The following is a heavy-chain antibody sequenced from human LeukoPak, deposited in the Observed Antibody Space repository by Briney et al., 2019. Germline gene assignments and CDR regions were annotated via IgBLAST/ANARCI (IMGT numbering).Heavy chain of an antibody. D-gene: IGHD6-13*01. CDR1: GGTFSSYA. CDR2: IIPIFGTA. CDR3: ASDSQIAAAAH. J-gene: IGHJ4*02. Sequence: SGKVSCKASGGTFSSYAISWVRQAPGQGLEWMGGIIPIFGTANYAQKFQGRVTITADESTSTAYMELSSLRAEDTAIYYCASDSQIAAAAHWGQGTLVIVSS. V-gene: IGHV1-69*01.